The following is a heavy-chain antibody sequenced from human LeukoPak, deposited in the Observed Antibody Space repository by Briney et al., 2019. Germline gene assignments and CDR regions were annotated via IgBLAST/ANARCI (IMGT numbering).Heavy chain of an antibody. CDR2: IHTSGSI. CDR3: AKSLVYYYHRSGYFRY. D-gene: IGHD3-22*01. CDR1: GDSISRGNYC. J-gene: IGHJ4*02. Sequence: PSQTLSLTCTVSGDSISRGNYCWSWIRQPAGKGLEWIGHIHTSGSINYNPSLKSRVTMSVDTSKNQFSLKLSSVTAADTAVYYCAKSLVYYYHRSGYFRYWGQGTLVTVSS. V-gene: IGHV4-61*09.